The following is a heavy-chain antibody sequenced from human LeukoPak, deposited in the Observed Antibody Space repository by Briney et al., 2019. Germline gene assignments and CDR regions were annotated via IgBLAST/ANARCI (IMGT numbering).Heavy chain of an antibody. Sequence: PGGSLRLSCEASGFTFSSYSMNWVRQAPGKGLEWVSYISSSSGAIYYADSVKGRFTISRDNAKNSLYLQMNSLRAEDTAVYYCARDSAGYTAAATDYWGQGTLVTVSS. D-gene: IGHD6-13*01. CDR3: ARDSAGYTAAATDY. V-gene: IGHV3-48*01. J-gene: IGHJ4*02. CDR2: ISSSSGAI. CDR1: GFTFSSYS.